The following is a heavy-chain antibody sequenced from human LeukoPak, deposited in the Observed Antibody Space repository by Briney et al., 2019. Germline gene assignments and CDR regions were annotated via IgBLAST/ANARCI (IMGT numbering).Heavy chain of an antibody. CDR3: ARASGSYWWFDS. V-gene: IGHV1-2*02. Sequence: GASVKVSCKVSGYTFTGYYLHWVRQAPGQGLEWMGCVNPNSGDTNYAQKFQGSVTMTRDTSISTVYMELSRLRSDDTAVYYCARASGSYWWFDSWGQGTLVTVSS. CDR1: GYTFTGYY. J-gene: IGHJ5*01. CDR2: VNPNSGDT. D-gene: IGHD1-26*01.